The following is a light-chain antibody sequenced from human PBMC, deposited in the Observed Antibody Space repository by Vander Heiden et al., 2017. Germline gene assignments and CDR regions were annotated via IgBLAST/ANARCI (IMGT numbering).Light chain of an antibody. CDR3: AAWEDSLSGVV. V-gene: IGLV1-47*01. Sequence: QSVLTQPPAASGTPGQRVTISCSVSRSNIVSNYVYWYQQLPGTAPKILNYRNIHRPFGAPYRFSGSQSGTSASLAISGLRSEDEADYHCAAWEDSLSGVVFGGGTKLTVL. CDR2: RNI. CDR1: RSNIVSNY. J-gene: IGLJ2*01.